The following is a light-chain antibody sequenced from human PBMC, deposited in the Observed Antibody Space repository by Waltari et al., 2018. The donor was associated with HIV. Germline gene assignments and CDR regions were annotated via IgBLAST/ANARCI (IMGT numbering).Light chain of an antibody. V-gene: IGLV2-8*01. CDR3: SSYPGSFPWV. Sequence: QSALTQPPSASGPPGQSVTISCPGSSSDVGGYNYVSWYQQHPGKAPKLIIYEVTKRPSGVPDRFSGSKSGNTASLTVSGLQAEDEADYYCSSYPGSFPWVFGGGTKLTVL. J-gene: IGLJ3*02. CDR1: SSDVGGYNY. CDR2: EVT.